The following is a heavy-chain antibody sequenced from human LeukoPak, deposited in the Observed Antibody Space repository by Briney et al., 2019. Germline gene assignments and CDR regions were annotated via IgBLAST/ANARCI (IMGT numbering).Heavy chain of an antibody. J-gene: IGHJ4*02. D-gene: IGHD6-6*01. CDR2: INPNSGGT. V-gene: IGHV1-2*02. Sequence: ASVKVSCKASGYTFTGYYMHWVQQAPGQGLEWMGWINPNSGGTNYAQKFQGRVTMTRDTSISTAYMELSRLRSDDTAVYYCARDFGGYSSSSSFDYWGQGTLVTVSS. CDR1: GYTFTGYY. CDR3: ARDFGGYSSSSSFDY.